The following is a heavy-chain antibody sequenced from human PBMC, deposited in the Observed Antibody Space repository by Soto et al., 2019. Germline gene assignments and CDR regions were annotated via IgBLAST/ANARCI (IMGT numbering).Heavy chain of an antibody. CDR1: GGTFSSYA. V-gene: IGHV1-69*13. CDR3: ARSGDYYYYGMDV. CDR2: IIPIFGTA. Sequence: ASVKVSCKASGGTFSSYAISWVRQAPGQGLEWMGGIIPIFGTANYAQKFQGRVTITADESTSTAYMEPSSLRSEDTAVYYCARSGDYYYYGMDVWGQGTTVTVSS. J-gene: IGHJ6*02.